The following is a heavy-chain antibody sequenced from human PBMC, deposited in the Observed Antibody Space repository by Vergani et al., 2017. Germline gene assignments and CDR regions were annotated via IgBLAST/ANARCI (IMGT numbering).Heavy chain of an antibody. V-gene: IGHV4-39*01. D-gene: IGHD3/OR15-3a*01. Sequence: QVLLQESGPGLVKPSETLSLTCTVSGGSVDSRKHYWGWIRQPSGKGLEWIGTVSYSGATYYTPSLKNRVKVSLNTSENQFSLQMSSVTAADTAVYYCAKQIYEFWNGYSYYYHYYMDVWGKGTTVTVSS. CDR3: AKQIYEFWNGYSYYYHYYMDV. J-gene: IGHJ6*03. CDR1: GGSVDSRKHY. CDR2: VSYSGAT.